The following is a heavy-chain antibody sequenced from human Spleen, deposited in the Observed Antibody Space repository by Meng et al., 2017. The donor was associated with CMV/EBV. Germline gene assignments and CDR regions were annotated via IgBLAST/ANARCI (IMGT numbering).Heavy chain of an antibody. J-gene: IGHJ6*02. Sequence: SYWMHWVRQAPGKGLVWVSRINSDGSSTSYADSVKGRFTISRDNAKNTLYLQMNSLRAEDTAVYYCAREGYEDAMILNYYYYGMDVWGQGTTVTVSS. CDR1: SYW. CDR3: AREGYEDAMILNYYYYGMDV. D-gene: IGHD2-15*01. CDR2: INSDGSST. V-gene: IGHV3-74*01.